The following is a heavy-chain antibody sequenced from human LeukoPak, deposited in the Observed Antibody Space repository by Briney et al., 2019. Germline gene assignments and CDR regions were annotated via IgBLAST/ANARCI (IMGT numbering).Heavy chain of an antibody. D-gene: IGHD4-17*01. CDR2: INPSGGST. V-gene: IGHV1-46*01. Sequence: ASVKVSCKASGYTFTSYYMHWVRQAPGQGLEWMGIINPSGGSTTYAQKFQGRVTMTRDTSTSTVYMELSSLRSEDTAVYYCATSPGRDDYGDFGGNDVFDIWGQGTMVTVSS. J-gene: IGHJ3*02. CDR1: GYTFTSYY. CDR3: ATSPGRDDYGDFGGNDVFDI.